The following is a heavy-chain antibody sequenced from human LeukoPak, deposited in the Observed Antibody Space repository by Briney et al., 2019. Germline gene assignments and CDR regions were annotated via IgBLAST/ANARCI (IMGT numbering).Heavy chain of an antibody. Sequence: ASVKVSCKASGHTFTNYGISWLRQAPGQGLEWMGWISPDNGHTTYAQKFQGRVTMTTDTSTSTAYMELRSLRSDDTAVYYCARDQRAVDRTMSYYWGQGTQVTVSP. V-gene: IGHV1-18*01. CDR3: ARDQRAVDRTMSYY. CDR2: ISPDNGHT. J-gene: IGHJ4*02. CDR1: GHTFTNYG. D-gene: IGHD5-18*01.